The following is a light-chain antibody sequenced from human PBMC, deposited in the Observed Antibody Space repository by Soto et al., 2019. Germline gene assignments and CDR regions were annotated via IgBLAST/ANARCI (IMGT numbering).Light chain of an antibody. Sequence: DIQMTQSPSTLSAAVGDRVTITCRASQSISSWLAWYQQQPGKAPKLLIYKASSLQSGVPSRFSGSGSGTEFTLTISSLKPDDFATYYCQQYNSWPLTFGGGTKVEIK. V-gene: IGKV1-5*03. CDR1: QSISSW. CDR2: KAS. J-gene: IGKJ4*01. CDR3: QQYNSWPLT.